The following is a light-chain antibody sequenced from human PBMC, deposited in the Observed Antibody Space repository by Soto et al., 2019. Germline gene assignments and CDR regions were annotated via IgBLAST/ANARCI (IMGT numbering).Light chain of an antibody. Sequence: QSLLTQPASVSGSPGQSITISCTGTSSDVGYYNYVSWYQQHPGKAPKLMIYEVSKRPSGVSNRFSGSKSGNTASLTISGLQAEDEADYYCSSYTGSSTLYVFGTGTKVTVL. CDR3: SSYTGSSTLYV. CDR2: EVS. V-gene: IGLV2-14*01. CDR1: SSDVGYYNY. J-gene: IGLJ1*01.